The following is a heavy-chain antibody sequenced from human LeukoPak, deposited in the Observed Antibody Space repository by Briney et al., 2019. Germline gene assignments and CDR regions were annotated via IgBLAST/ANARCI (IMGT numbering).Heavy chain of an antibody. CDR2: ISPYSGHT. J-gene: IGHJ4*02. CDR3: ARDSGSYNGFDY. CDR1: GYTFTSYG. V-gene: IGHV1-18*01. D-gene: IGHD1-26*01. Sequence: EASVKVSCKASGYTFTSYGISWVRQAPGQGLEWMGCISPYSGHTNYAQNLQGRFTMTTDTSTSTAYMDLRSLRSDDTAVYYCARDSGSYNGFDYWGQGTLVTVSS.